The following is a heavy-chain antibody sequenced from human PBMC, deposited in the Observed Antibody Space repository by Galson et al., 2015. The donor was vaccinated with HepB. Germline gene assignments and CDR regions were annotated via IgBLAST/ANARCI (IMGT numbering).Heavy chain of an antibody. CDR1: GYTFTSYG. D-gene: IGHD4-11*01. V-gene: IGHV1-18*04. CDR3: ARDQLPTVTDYYGMDV. J-gene: IGHJ6*02. Sequence: SVKVSCKASGYTFTSYGISWVRKAPGQGLEWMGWISAYNGNTNYAQKLQGRVTMTTDTSTSTAYMELRSLRSDDTAVYYCARDQLPTVTDYYGMDVWGQGTTVTVSS. CDR2: ISAYNGNT.